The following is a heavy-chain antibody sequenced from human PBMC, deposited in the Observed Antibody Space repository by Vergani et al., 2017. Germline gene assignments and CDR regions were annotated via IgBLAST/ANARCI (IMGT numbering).Heavy chain of an antibody. CDR3: AKGGGSYHLEYFQH. V-gene: IGHV3-33*03. Sequence: QVQLVESGGGVVQPGRSLRLSCAASGFTFSSYGMHWVRQAPGKGLEWVAVIWYDGSNKYYADSVKGRFTISRDKSKNTLYLQMNSLRAEDTAVYYCAKGGGSYHLEYFQHWGQGTLVTVSS. CDR2: IWYDGSNK. CDR1: GFTFSSYG. D-gene: IGHD1-26*01. J-gene: IGHJ1*01.